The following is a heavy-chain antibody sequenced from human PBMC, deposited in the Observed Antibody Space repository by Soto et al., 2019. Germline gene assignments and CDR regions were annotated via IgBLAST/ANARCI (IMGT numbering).Heavy chain of an antibody. Sequence: SSETLSLTCTVSGGSISTYYWSWIRQPPGGTLEWIGYIYASGATTYNPSLGSRVTMSVDMPNNEFSLELTSLTVADTAVYYCARSHSFDGSIYHYYFDFWGQGTLVTVSS. V-gene: IGHV4-59*01. CDR1: GGSISTYY. CDR2: IYASGAT. D-gene: IGHD3-10*01. CDR3: ARSHSFDGSIYHYYFDF. J-gene: IGHJ4*02.